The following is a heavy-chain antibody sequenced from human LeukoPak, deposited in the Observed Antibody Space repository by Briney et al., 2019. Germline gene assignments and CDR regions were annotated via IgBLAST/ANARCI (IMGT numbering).Heavy chain of an antibody. V-gene: IGHV3-74*01. J-gene: IGHJ4*02. CDR2: ISSDGSST. CDR3: AADSSSWYLPLNY. D-gene: IGHD6-13*01. CDR1: GFTFSSYW. Sequence: GGSLRLSCAASGFTFSSYWMHWVRQAPGKGLVWVSHISSDGSSTYYADSVKGRFTISRDNAKNTLYLQMNSLRAEDTAVYYCAADSSSWYLPLNYWGQGTLVTVSS.